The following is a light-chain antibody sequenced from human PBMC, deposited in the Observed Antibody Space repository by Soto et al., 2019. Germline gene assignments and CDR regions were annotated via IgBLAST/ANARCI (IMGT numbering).Light chain of an antibody. CDR1: QSVSSIY. J-gene: IGKJ5*01. CDR2: GAS. V-gene: IGKV3-20*01. CDR3: QQFGTSPPRT. Sequence: IVLTQSPGTLSLSPGERATLSCRASQSVSSIYFAWYQQKPGQAPRLLIYGASSRATGIPDRFSGSGSGTDFTLTISRLEPEDFAVYYCQQFGTSPPRTFGQGTRLEIK.